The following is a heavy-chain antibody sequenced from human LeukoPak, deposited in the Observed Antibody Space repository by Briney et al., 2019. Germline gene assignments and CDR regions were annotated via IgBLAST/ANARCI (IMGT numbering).Heavy chain of an antibody. CDR3: VKRTVNYPFDF. Sequence: GGSLRLSCAASGFTLSSFAMNWVRQAPGKWLEWVSAISGSGGSTFYADSVKGRFTISRDNSENTLYLQMNSLRAEDTAVYYCVKRTVNYPFDFWGQGTLLTVSS. CDR2: ISGSGGST. D-gene: IGHD1-7*01. CDR1: GFTLSSFA. V-gene: IGHV3-23*01. J-gene: IGHJ4*02.